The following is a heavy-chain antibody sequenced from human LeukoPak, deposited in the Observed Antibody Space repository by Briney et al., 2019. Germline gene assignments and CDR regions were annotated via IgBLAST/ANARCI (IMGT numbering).Heavy chain of an antibody. V-gene: IGHV4-59*01. CDR3: ARKPFAAAAGASFDY. J-gene: IGHJ4*02. CDR2: IYYSGST. CDR1: GGSISSYY. D-gene: IGHD6-13*01. Sequence: SETLSLTCTVSGGSISSYYWSWIRQPPGKGLEWIGYIYYSGSTNYNPSLKSRVTISVDTSKNQFSLKLSSVTAADTAVYYCARKPFAAAAGASFDYWGQGTLVTVSS.